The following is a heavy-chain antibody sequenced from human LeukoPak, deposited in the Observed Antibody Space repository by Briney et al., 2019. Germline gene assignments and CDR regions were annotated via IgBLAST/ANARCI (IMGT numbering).Heavy chain of an antibody. CDR1: ALTFSDYS. CDR3: ARDTCGGDCYSYYFDY. J-gene: IGHJ4*02. V-gene: IGHV3-30*03. Sequence: GGSLRLSCAASALTFSDYSMNWVRQAPGKGLEWVAFLAHDASRKSYADSVKGRFTISRDNSKNTLYLQMNSLRAEDTAVYYCARDTCGGDCYSYYFDYWGQGTLVTVSS. D-gene: IGHD2-21*02. CDR2: LAHDASRK.